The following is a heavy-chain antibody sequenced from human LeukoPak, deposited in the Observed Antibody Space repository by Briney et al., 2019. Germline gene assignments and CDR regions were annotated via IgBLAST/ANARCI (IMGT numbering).Heavy chain of an antibody. V-gene: IGHV3-48*01. CDR1: GFTFSSFS. CDR3: ARAGSGSYYGDP. CDR2: IKSSSSII. Sequence: GGSLRLSCAASGFTFSSFSMNWVRQAPGKGLEWVAYIKSSSSIIYYADSVKGRFTISRDDSKNSLYLQMNSLKTEDTAVYYCARAGSGSYYGDPWGQGTLVTVSS. D-gene: IGHD1-26*01. J-gene: IGHJ5*02.